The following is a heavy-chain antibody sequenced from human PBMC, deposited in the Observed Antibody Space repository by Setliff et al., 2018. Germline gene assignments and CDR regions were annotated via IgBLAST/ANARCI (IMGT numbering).Heavy chain of an antibody. CDR3: VRDLHWGFDY. J-gene: IGHJ4*02. D-gene: IGHD7-27*01. CDR2: ISSSGRTI. CDR1: GFTFSSYN. V-gene: IGHV3-48*01. Sequence: GGSLRLSCAASGFTFSSYNMDWVRQAPGKGLEWVSYISSSGRTIYYADSVKGRFTISRDNVKNSLFLQMNSLRAEDTAVYYCVRDLHWGFDYWGLGTLVTVSS.